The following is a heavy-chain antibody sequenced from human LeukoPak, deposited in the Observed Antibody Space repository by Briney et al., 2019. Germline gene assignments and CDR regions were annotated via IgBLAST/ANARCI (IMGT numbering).Heavy chain of an antibody. J-gene: IGHJ6*02. Sequence: SETLPLTCTVSAGSINNYYWSWIRQPPGKGLEWIGYIYYSGSTNYNPSLKSRVTISVDTSKMQVSLNLSSVTAADTAVYYCARVAARYVGMDVWGQGTTVTVSS. D-gene: IGHD6-6*01. CDR2: IYYSGST. V-gene: IGHV4-59*01. CDR1: AGSINNYY. CDR3: ARVAARYVGMDV.